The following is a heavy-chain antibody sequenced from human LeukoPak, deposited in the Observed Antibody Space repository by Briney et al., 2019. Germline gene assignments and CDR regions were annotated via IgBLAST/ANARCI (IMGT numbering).Heavy chain of an antibody. J-gene: IGHJ4*02. D-gene: IGHD3-3*01. Sequence: PSETLSLTCTVSGGSISSSSYYWGWIRQPPGKGLEWIGSIYYSGSTYYNPSLKSRVTISVDTSKNQFSLKLSSVTAADTAVYYCARALFRGSFLDYWGQGTLVTVSS. V-gene: IGHV4-39*01. CDR2: IYYSGST. CDR3: ARALFRGSFLDY. CDR1: GGSISSSSYY.